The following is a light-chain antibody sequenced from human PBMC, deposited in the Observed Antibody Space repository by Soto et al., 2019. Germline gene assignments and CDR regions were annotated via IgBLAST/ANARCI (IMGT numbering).Light chain of an antibody. Sequence: EIVLTQSPATLSLSPGERATLSCGASADVSSSYVAWYQQKSGLAPRLLIHDASSRATGIPDRFSGSKSGTEFTLTIRRLEPEDAAVYYCQQYGSSPITFGQGTRLE. J-gene: IGKJ5*01. CDR2: DAS. CDR3: QQYGSSPIT. CDR1: ADVSSSY. V-gene: IGKV3D-20*01.